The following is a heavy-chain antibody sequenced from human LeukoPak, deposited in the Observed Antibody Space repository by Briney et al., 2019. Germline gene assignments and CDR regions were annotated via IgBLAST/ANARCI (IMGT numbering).Heavy chain of an antibody. D-gene: IGHD4-17*01. CDR1: GGTFSSYA. V-gene: IGHV1-69*04. J-gene: IGHJ4*02. CDR3: ATTVTDAYFDY. Sequence: GASVKASCKASGGTFSSYAISWVRQAPGQGLEWMGRIIPILGIANYAQKFQGRVTITADKSTSTAYMELSSLRSEDTAVYYCATTVTDAYFDYWGQGTLVTVSS. CDR2: IIPILGIA.